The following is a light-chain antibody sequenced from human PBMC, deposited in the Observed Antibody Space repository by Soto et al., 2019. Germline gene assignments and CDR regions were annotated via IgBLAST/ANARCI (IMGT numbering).Light chain of an antibody. CDR1: QDISNY. Sequence: DIQMTQSPSSLSVSVGDRVTITCQASQDISNYLSWYQQKPGKAPKLLIYDASNLETGVPSRFSGSGSGTDFTFTISSLRPEDIATYYCQQYDNLPITFGQGTRLEIK. CDR2: DAS. CDR3: QQYDNLPIT. V-gene: IGKV1-33*01. J-gene: IGKJ5*01.